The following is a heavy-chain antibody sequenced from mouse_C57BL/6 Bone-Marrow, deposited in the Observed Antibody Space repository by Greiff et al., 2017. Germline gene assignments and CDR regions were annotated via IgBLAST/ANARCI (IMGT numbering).Heavy chain of an antibody. V-gene: IGHV6-6*01. J-gene: IGHJ4*01. CDR1: GITFSDAW. Sequence: EVMLVESGGGLVQPGGSMKLSCAASGITFSDAWMDWVRQSPEKGLEWVAEIRNKANNHATYYAESVKGRFTISRDDSKSSVYQQMNSLRAEDTGIYYCTRGALPYYYAMDYWGQGTSVTVSS. CDR2: IRNKANNHAT. CDR3: TRGALPYYYAMDY.